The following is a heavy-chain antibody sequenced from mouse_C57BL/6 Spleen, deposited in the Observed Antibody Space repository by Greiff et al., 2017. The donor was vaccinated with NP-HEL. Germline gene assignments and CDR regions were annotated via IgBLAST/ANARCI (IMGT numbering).Heavy chain of an antibody. CDR2: LWSGGST. CDR3: ARGEVTADYYAMDY. CDR1: GFSLTSYG. V-gene: IGHV2-2*01. J-gene: IGHJ4*01. D-gene: IGHD2-2*01. Sequence: VQLQESGPGLVQPSQSLSITCTVSGFSLTSYGVHWVRQSPGKGLEWLGVLWSGGSTDYNAAFISRLSISKDNSKSQVFFKMNSLQADDTAIYYCARGEVTADYYAMDYWGQGTSVTVSS.